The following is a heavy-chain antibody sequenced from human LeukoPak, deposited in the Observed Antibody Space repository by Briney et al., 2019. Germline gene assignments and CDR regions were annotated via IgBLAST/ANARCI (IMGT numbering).Heavy chain of an antibody. D-gene: IGHD2-15*01. CDR3: ARLGYCSGGTCYSVPFDY. CDR1: GGSLSGYY. CDR2: INHSGNT. J-gene: IGHJ4*02. Sequence: SETLSLTCAVYGGSLSGYYWSWIRQPPGKGLEWIGEINHSGNTNYNPSLKSRVTISVDTSKNQFSLKLSSATVADTAVYYCARLGYCSGGTCYSVPFDYWGQGTLVTVSS. V-gene: IGHV4-34*01.